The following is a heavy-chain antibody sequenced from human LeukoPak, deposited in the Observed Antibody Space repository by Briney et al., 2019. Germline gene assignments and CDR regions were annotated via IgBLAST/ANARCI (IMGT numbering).Heavy chain of an antibody. D-gene: IGHD7-27*01. V-gene: IGHV4-39*01. J-gene: IGHJ4*02. CDR3: ASVGKLGYYFDF. CDR2: IYYSGRT. CDR1: GGSISSSSYY. Sequence: SETQSLTCNVSGGSISSSSYYWGWIRQSPGKGLEWIGDIYYSGRTYNKNPSLESRVTISIDTSKSQFSLKLSSVSAADTAIYYCASVGKLGYYFDFWGQGTLVTVSS.